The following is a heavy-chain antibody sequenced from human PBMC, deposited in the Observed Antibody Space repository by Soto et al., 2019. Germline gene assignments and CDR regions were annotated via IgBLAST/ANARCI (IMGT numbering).Heavy chain of an antibody. J-gene: IGHJ3*01. CDR2: IYPGDSDT. CDR1: GYSFTSYW. Sequence: GESLNISCKGSGYSFTSYWIGWVRQMPGKGLEWMGIIYPGDSDTRYSPSFQGQVTISADKSISTAYLQWSSLKASDTAMYYCARPARPPYIDHDLWGKATMVTVSS. D-gene: IGHD2-2*02. CDR3: ARPARPPYIDHDL. V-gene: IGHV5-51*01.